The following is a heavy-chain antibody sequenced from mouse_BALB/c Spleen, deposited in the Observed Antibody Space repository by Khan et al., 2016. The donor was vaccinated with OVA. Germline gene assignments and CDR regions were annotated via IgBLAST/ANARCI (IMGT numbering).Heavy chain of an antibody. CDR1: GFTFSSYG. D-gene: IGHD1-2*01. V-gene: IGHV5-6*01. CDR3: ARHRFTSAAAWFAY. Sequence: VELVESGGDLVKPGGSLKLSCEASGFTFSSYGMSWVRQTPDKRLEWVATISNGGSYTYYPDSVKGRLTISRDNAKNTLYLQMSSLKSEDTARYYCARHRFTSAAAWFAYWGQGTLVTVSA. J-gene: IGHJ3*01. CDR2: ISNGGSYT.